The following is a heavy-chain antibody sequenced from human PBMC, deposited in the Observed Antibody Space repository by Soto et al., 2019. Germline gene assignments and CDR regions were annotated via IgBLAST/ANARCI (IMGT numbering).Heavy chain of an antibody. D-gene: IGHD6-13*01. CDR1: GGTFSSYT. J-gene: IGHJ4*02. CDR2: IIPILGIA. CDR3: AREPDPGYSSSWKDY. V-gene: IGHV1-69*08. Sequence: QVQLVQSGAEVKKPGSSVKVSCKASGGTFSSYTISWVRQAPGQGLEWMGRIIPILGIANYAQKFQGRVTITADKSTSTAYMERSSLRSEDTAVYCCAREPDPGYSSSWKDYWGQGTLVTVSS.